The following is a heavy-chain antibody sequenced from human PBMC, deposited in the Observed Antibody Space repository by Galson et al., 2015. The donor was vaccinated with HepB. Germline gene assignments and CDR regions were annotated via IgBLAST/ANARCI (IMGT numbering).Heavy chain of an antibody. CDR1: GYTFTSYG. J-gene: IGHJ6*02. CDR2: ISAYNGNT. V-gene: IGHV1-18*01. CDR3: ARKRVVPAATEAYGMDV. Sequence: PVKVSCKASGYTFTSYGISWVRQAPGQGLEWMGWISAYNGNTNYAQKLQGRVTMTTDTSTSTAYMELRSLRSDDTAVYYCARKRVVPAATEAYGMDVWGQGTTVTVSS. D-gene: IGHD2-2*01.